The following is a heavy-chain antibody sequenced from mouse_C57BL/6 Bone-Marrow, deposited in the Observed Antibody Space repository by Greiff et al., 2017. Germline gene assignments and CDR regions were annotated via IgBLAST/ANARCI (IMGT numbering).Heavy chain of an antibody. CDR1: GYTFTSYD. V-gene: IGHV1-81*01. CDR3: VRARENYGNSFYNSMDY. CDR2: IYPRSGNT. D-gene: IGHD1-1*01. J-gene: IGHJ4*01. Sequence: QVQLKQSGAELARPGASVKLSCKASGYTFTSYDISWVKQRTGQGLEWIGKIYPRSGNTYYNEKFKGKAPLTADKSSSTAYLELRSLPSEDSSVYFWVRARENYGNSFYNSMDYWGQGTSVTVAA.